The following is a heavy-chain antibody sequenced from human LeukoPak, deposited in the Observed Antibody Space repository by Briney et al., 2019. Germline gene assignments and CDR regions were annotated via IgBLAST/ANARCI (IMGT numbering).Heavy chain of an antibody. D-gene: IGHD1-26*01. J-gene: IGHJ2*01. CDR3: ARTQWAHSYHGRGPWYFDL. Sequence: PSETLSLTCAVYGGSFSGYYWSWIRQPPGKGLEWIGYIYYSGSTNYNPSLKSRVTISVDTSKNQFSLKLSSVTAADTAVYYCARTQWAHSYHGRGPWYFDLWGRGTLVTVSS. CDR2: IYYSGST. V-gene: IGHV4-59*01. CDR1: GGSFSGYY.